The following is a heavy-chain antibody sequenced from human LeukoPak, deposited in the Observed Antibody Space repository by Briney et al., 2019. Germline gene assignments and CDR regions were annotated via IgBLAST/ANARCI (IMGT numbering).Heavy chain of an antibody. Sequence: SETLSLTCTVSGGSISSYYWSWIRQPPGKGLEWIAYISDIGSINYNPSLTSRVTISVDTSTNQFSLKLSSVAAADTAVYYCARHVSGVVIYQEGNWFDPWGQGTLVTVSS. CDR3: ARHVSGVVIYQEGNWFDP. V-gene: IGHV4-59*08. D-gene: IGHD3-3*01. CDR2: ISDIGSI. CDR1: GGSISSYY. J-gene: IGHJ5*02.